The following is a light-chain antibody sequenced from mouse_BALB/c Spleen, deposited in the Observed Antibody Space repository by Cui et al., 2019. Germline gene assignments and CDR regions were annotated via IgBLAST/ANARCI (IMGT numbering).Light chain of an antibody. CDR1: SSVSY. J-gene: IGKJ5*01. CDR3: QQWSSYPLT. CDR2: DTS. Sequence: QIVLTQSPAIMSASPGEKVTMTCSASSSVSYMYWYQQKPGSSPRLLIYDTSNLASGVPFRFSGSGSGTSYSLTISRMEAEDAATYYCQQWSSYPLTFGAGTKLELK. V-gene: IGKV4-55*01.